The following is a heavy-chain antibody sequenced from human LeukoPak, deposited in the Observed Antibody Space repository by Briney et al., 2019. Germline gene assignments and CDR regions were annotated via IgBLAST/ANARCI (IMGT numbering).Heavy chain of an antibody. V-gene: IGHV4-39*07. Sequence: KTSETLSLTCTVSGSSISSSSYYWGWIRQPPGKGLEWIGSIYYSGSTYYNPSLKSRVTISVDTSKNQFSLKLSSVTAADTAVYYCARDFHTYDFRPNAFDIWGQGTMVTVSS. CDR2: IYYSGST. CDR3: ARDFHTYDFRPNAFDI. D-gene: IGHD3-3*01. J-gene: IGHJ3*02. CDR1: GSSISSSSYY.